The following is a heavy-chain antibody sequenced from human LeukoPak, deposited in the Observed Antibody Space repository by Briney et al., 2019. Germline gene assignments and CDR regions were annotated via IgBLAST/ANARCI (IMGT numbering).Heavy chain of an antibody. V-gene: IGHV4-39*07. CDR3: AIRYYYDSSGYLDY. CDR2: IYYSGST. Sequence: SETLSLTCTVSGGSISSSSYYWGWIRQPPGKGLEWIGSIYYSGSTYYNPSLKSRVTISVDTSKNQFSLKLSSVTAADTSAYYCAIRYYYDSSGYLDYWGQGTLVTVSS. J-gene: IGHJ4*02. CDR1: GGSISSSSYY. D-gene: IGHD3-22*01.